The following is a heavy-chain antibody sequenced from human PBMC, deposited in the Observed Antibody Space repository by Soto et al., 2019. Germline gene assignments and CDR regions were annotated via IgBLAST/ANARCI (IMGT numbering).Heavy chain of an antibody. V-gene: IGHV3-74*01. J-gene: IGHJ4*02. Sequence: GKGLVWVSRINSDGSNTNYADSVKGRFTISRYNAKNTLYLQMNSLRAEDTAVYYCASGLLEHSSSWYDYWXQGTL. CDR2: INSDGSNT. CDR3: ASGLLEHSSSWYDY. D-gene: IGHD6-13*01.